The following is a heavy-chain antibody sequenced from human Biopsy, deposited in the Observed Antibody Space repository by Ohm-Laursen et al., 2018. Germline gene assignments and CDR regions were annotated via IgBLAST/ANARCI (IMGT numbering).Heavy chain of an antibody. J-gene: IGHJ4*02. CDR3: ARTIMVGGVILNYFDY. CDR1: GFTFSSYA. CDR2: IFAGGGRS. V-gene: IGHV3-23*01. D-gene: IGHD3-10*01. Sequence: SLRLSCAASGFTFSSYAMTWVRQAPGKGLDWVSIIFAGGGRSYYADSVKGRFTISRDISENTVSLQMNSLRAEDTAVYYCARTIMVGGVILNYFDYWGQGTLVTVSS.